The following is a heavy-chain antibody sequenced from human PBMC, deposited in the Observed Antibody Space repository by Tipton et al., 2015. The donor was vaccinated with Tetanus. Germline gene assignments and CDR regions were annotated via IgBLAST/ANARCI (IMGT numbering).Heavy chain of an antibody. CDR3: ARGMAEASNCGGDCYSDY. Sequence: GSLRLSCAASGFTFSSYNMNWVRQAPGKGLEWVSYITSSSSTIYYADSVKGRFTISRDNAKNSLYLQMNSLRDDDTAVYSCARGMAEASNCGGDCYSDYWGQGTLVTVSS. CDR2: ITSSSSTI. D-gene: IGHD2-21*02. J-gene: IGHJ4*02. CDR1: GFTFSSYN. V-gene: IGHV3-48*02.